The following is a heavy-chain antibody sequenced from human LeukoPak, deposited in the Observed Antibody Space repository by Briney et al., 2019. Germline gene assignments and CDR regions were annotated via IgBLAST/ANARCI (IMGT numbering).Heavy chain of an antibody. CDR3: ARDYLHNWFDP. CDR2: IYYSGST. J-gene: IGHJ5*02. D-gene: IGHD2/OR15-2a*01. Sequence: SETLSLTNTVSGGSVSSGSYYWSWIRQPPGKGLEWIGYIYYSGSTNYNPSLKSRVTISVDTSKNQFSLKLSSVTAADTAVYYCARDYLHNWFDPWGQGTLVTVSS. CDR1: GGSVSSGSYY. V-gene: IGHV4-61*01.